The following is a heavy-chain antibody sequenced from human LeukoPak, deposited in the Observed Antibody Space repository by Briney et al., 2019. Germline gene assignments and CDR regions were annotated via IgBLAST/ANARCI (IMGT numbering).Heavy chain of an antibody. J-gene: IGHJ6*03. V-gene: IGHV3-21*01. CDR2: ISSSSSYI. Sequence: GGSLRLSCAASGFTFSSYSMNWVRQAPGKGLEWVSSISSSSSYIYYADSVKGRFTISRDNSKNTLYLQMNSLRAEDTAVYYCAKEGPDYYDSSGYSYYYYYMDVWGKGTTVTISS. CDR3: AKEGPDYYDSSGYSYYYYYMDV. CDR1: GFTFSSYS. D-gene: IGHD3-22*01.